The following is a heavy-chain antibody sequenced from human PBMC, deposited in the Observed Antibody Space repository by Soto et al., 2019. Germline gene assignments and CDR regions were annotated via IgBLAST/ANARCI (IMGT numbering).Heavy chain of an antibody. D-gene: IGHD1-26*01. V-gene: IGHV5-51*01. CDR2: IYPGDTDT. CDR3: ARLGGIVDTGTWIQ. Sequence: GESLKISCKASGYRFSTYWIGWVRQRPGKGPEWMASIYPGDTDTRENPSFQGQITISAAKSSNTNHLQRRSLKASATAIYYCARLGGIVDTGTWIQWGQGTPVTVSS. CDR1: GYRFSTYW. J-gene: IGHJ4*02.